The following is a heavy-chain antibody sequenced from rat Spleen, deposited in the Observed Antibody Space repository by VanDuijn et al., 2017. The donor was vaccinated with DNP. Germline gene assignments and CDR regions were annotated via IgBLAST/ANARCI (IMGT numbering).Heavy chain of an antibody. CDR3: ARWTRYFDS. CDR2: ISYSGST. V-gene: IGHV3-1*01. Sequence: EVQLQESGSGLVKPSQSLSLTCSVTGSSITSNFWGWIRKFPGNKMEYIGHISYSGSTKYKPSLKSRISITRDTSKNHFFLQFNSVTTEDTATYYCARWTRYFDSWGQGVMVTVSS. CDR1: GSSITSNF. D-gene: IGHD1-7*01. J-gene: IGHJ2*01.